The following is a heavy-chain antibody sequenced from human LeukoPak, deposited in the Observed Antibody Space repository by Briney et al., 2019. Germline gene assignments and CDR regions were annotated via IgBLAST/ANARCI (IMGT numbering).Heavy chain of an antibody. J-gene: IGHJ6*03. CDR1: GGSISSGSYY. CDR2: IYTSGST. CDR3: ARDYYYDSSGYYYYYYYMDV. V-gene: IGHV4-61*02. D-gene: IGHD3-22*01. Sequence: TSETLSLTCTVSGGSISSGSYYWSWIRQPAGKGLEWIGRIYTSGSTNYNPSLKSRVTMSVDTSKNQFSLKLSSVTAADTAVYYCARDYYYDSSGYYYYYYYMDVWGKGTTVTVSS.